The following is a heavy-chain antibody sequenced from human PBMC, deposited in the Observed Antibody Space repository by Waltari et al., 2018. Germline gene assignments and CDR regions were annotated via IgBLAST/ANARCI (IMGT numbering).Heavy chain of an antibody. V-gene: IGHV6-1*01. Sequence: QVQLQESGPGLVKPSQTLSLTCAISGDSVSSNSATWNWIRQSPSRGLEWLGRTSYRSNWNNDYAQSVQNRLSINPDTSKNQFSLQLNSVTPEDMAVYYCARGRSGNYLSDAFDFWGQGLRVTVSS. CDR1: GDSVSSNSAT. J-gene: IGHJ3*01. CDR3: ARGRSGNYLSDAFDF. D-gene: IGHD1-7*01. CDR2: TSYRSNWNN.